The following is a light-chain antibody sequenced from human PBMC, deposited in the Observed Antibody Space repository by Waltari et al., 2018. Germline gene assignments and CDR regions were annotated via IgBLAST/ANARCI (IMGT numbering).Light chain of an antibody. CDR1: SSDVGTYNF. V-gene: IGLV2-23*01. J-gene: IGLJ3*02. CDR2: EGN. Sequence: QSALTQPASVSGSPGQSITISCTGTSSDVGTYNFSSWYQQNPGKAPKLMIYEGNKRPSGVSNRFSGSKADNTASLTSAGLQAEDEADYYCYSYAGSGTWVFGGGTKLTVL. CDR3: YSYAGSGTWV.